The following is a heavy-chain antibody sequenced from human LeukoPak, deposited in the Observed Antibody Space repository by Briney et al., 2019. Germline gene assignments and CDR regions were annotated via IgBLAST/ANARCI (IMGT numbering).Heavy chain of an antibody. CDR2: INHSGST. J-gene: IGHJ4*02. CDR1: GGSFSGYY. CDR3: AGKRSYLDY. Sequence: SETLSLTCAVYGGSFSGYYWSWIRQPPGKGLEWIGEINHSGSTNYNPSLKSRVTISVDTSKNQFSLKLSSVTAADTAVHYCAGKRSYLDYWGQGTLVTVSS. V-gene: IGHV4-34*01.